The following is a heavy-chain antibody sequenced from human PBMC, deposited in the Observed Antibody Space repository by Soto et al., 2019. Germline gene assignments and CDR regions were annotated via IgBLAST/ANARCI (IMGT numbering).Heavy chain of an antibody. CDR1: GFTFTNAW. J-gene: IGHJ4*02. D-gene: IGHD2-2*01. CDR2: IRSKTDGGPA. CDR3: TTMGYCSGTSSDSVLDS. V-gene: IGHV3-15*01. Sequence: EVQLVESGGGLVKPGGSLRLSCAASGFTFTNAWMTWVRQAPGKGLEWVGRIRSKTDGGPADFAAPVKGRFTISRDDSKKTLYLEMSSLKTADTAAYHCTTMGYCSGTSSDSVLDSWGQGTLVTVSS.